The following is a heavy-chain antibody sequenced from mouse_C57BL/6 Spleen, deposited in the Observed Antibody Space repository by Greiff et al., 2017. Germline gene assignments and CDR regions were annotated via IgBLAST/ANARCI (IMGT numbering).Heavy chain of an antibody. Sequence: VQLQQPGTELVKPGASVKLSCKASGYTFTSYWMHWVKQRPGQGLEWIGNINPSNGGTNYNEKFKSKATLTVDKSSSTAYMQLSSLTSEDSAVYYGARGYSNYVYWYVDVWGTGTTVTVSS. J-gene: IGHJ1*03. CDR1: GYTFTSYW. V-gene: IGHV1-53*01. CDR2: INPSNGGT. D-gene: IGHD2-5*01. CDR3: ARGYSNYVYWYVDV.